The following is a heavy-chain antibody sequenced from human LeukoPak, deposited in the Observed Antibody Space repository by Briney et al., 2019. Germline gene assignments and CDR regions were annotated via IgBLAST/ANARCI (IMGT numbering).Heavy chain of an antibody. CDR2: MSGSGGGT. J-gene: IGHJ4*02. V-gene: IGHV3-23*01. D-gene: IGHD3-22*01. CDR1: GITLSNYG. Sequence: GSLRLSCAVSGITLSNYGMSWVRKAPGKGLEWVAGMSGSGGGTNYADSVKGRFTVSRDNSKNTLYLQMKSLRAEDTAVYFCAKRGVVIRVILVGFYKEAYYFDSWGQGALVTVSS. CDR3: AKRGVVIRVILVGFYKEAYYFDS.